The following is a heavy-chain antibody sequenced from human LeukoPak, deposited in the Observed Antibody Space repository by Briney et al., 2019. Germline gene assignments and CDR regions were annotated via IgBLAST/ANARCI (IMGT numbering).Heavy chain of an antibody. CDR3: ARVHPEEQLVRGAFDI. J-gene: IGHJ3*02. D-gene: IGHD6-6*01. Sequence: SETLSLTCTVSGGSISSYYWSWIRQPPGKGLEWTGYIYYSGSTNYNPSLKSRVTISVDTSKNQFSLKLSSVTAADTAVYYCARVHPEEQLVRGAFDIWGQGTMVTVSS. CDR2: IYYSGST. CDR1: GGSISSYY. V-gene: IGHV4-59*01.